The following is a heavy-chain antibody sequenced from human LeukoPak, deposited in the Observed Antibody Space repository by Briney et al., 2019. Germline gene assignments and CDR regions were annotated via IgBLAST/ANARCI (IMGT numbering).Heavy chain of an antibody. CDR1: GGSISSGSYS. CDR3: ARVHDLYLGGFDY. CDR2: IYHSGST. J-gene: IGHJ4*02. Sequence: SETLSLTSAVSGGSISSGSYSWTWIRQPPGKGLEWIGYIYHSGSTYYNPSLKSRVTISVDRSKNQFSLKLSSVTAADTAVYYCARVHDLYLGGFDYWGQGILVTVSS. D-gene: IGHD3-16*01. V-gene: IGHV4-30-2*01.